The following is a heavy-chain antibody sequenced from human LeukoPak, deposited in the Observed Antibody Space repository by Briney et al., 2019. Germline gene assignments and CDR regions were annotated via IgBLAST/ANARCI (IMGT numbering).Heavy chain of an antibody. D-gene: IGHD1-20*01. CDR2: IYYSGST. CDR1: GGSISSGVYY. V-gene: IGHV4-31*03. J-gene: IGHJ4*02. Sequence: PSQTLSLTCTVFGGSISSGVYYWSWIRQHPGKGLEWIGYIYYSGSTYYNPSLKSRVTISVDTSKNQFSLKLSSVTAADTAVYYCARDRDSSGRRYFDYWGQGTLVTVSS. CDR3: ARDRDSSGRRYFDY.